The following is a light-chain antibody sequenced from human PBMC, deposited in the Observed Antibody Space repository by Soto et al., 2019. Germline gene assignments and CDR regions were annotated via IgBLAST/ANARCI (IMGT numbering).Light chain of an antibody. CDR2: EVS. CDR3: SSYAGSNNLNV. J-gene: IGLJ1*01. V-gene: IGLV2-8*01. CDR1: RSDVGGYNY. Sequence: QSVLTQPPPASGSPGQSVTISCTGTRSDVGGYNYVSWYQQHPGKAPKLMIYEVSKRPSGVPDRFSGSKSGNTASLTVSGLQAEDESDDYCSSYAGSNNLNVFGTGTKVTV.